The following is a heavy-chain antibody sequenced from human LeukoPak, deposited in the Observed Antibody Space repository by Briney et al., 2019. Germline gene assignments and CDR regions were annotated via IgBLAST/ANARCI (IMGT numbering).Heavy chain of an antibody. CDR3: AKRSRFGDYYYGMDV. J-gene: IGHJ6*04. CDR1: GFTFSSYA. V-gene: IGHV3-23*01. Sequence: PGGSLRLSCAASGFTFSSYAMSWVRQAPGKGLEWVSAISGSGGSTYYAASVKGRFTISRNNSKNTLYLQMNSLRAEDTAVYYCAKRSRFGDYYYGMDVWGKGTTVTVS. D-gene: IGHD3-16*01. CDR2: ISGSGGST.